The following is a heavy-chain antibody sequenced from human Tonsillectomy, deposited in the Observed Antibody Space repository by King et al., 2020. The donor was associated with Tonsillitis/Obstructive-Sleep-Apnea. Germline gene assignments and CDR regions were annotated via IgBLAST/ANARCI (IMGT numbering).Heavy chain of an antibody. V-gene: IGHV1-18*01. Sequence: QLVQSGAEVKKPGASVKVSCKASGYTFTNYGISWVRQAPGQGLEWMGWISAYNGNTNSAQKLQGRVTMTTDTSTSTAFMELRSLRSDGTAVYYCARDSMSHYYDSSAYYTFDYWGQGTLVTVSS. D-gene: IGHD3-22*01. J-gene: IGHJ4*02. CDR1: GYTFTNYG. CDR2: ISAYNGNT. CDR3: ARDSMSHYYDSSAYYTFDY.